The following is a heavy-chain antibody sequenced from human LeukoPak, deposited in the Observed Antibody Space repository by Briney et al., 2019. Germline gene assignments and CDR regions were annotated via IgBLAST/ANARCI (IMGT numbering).Heavy chain of an antibody. V-gene: IGHV3-33*08. Sequence: GGSLRLSCAASGFAFSSHSMHWVRQAPGKGLEWVAVIYYDGSSKYYADSVKGRFTISRDNSKNTLYLQMNSLRAEDTALYYCARDKFSTHYSLFDYWGQGTLVSVSS. J-gene: IGHJ4*02. D-gene: IGHD2/OR15-2a*01. CDR1: GFAFSSHS. CDR2: IYYDGSSK. CDR3: ARDKFSTHYSLFDY.